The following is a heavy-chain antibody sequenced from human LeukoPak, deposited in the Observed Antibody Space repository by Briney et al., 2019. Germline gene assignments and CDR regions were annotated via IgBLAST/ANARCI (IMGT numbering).Heavy chain of an antibody. V-gene: IGHV1-69*05. Sequence: ASVKVSCKASGGAFSSYAISWVRQAPGQGLEWMGRIIPTFGTANYAQKFQGRVTITTDESTSTAYMELSSLRSEDTAVHYCARGTEIAVAGTFDYWGQGTLVTVSS. CDR1: GGAFSSYA. CDR3: ARGTEIAVAGTFDY. J-gene: IGHJ4*02. D-gene: IGHD6-19*01. CDR2: IIPTFGTA.